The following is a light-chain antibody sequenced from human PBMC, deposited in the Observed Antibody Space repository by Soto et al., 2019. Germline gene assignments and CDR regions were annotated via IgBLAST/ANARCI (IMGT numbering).Light chain of an antibody. CDR2: WAY. CDR1: QSVLYTLNKRNY. J-gene: IGKJ5*01. CDR3: QQYYTSPSIT. Sequence: DIVMTQSPDSLAMSLGERATINCKSSQSVLYTLNKRNYLSWYQQKPGQPPKLLIYWAYTRDSGVPDRFSGSGSGTEFTLTISSLQAEDSAVYYSQQYYTSPSITFGQGTRLEIK. V-gene: IGKV4-1*01.